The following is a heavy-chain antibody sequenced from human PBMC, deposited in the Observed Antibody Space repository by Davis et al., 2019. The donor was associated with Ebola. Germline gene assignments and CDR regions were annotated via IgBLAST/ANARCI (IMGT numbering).Heavy chain of an antibody. CDR2: ISYDGSNK. CDR1: GFTFSSYA. V-gene: IGHV3-30-3*01. Sequence: SLKISCAASGFTFSSYAMHWVRQAPGKGLEWVAVISYDGSNKYYADSVKGRFTISRDNSKNTLYLQMNSLRAEDTAVYYCARDNVRKAVDYWGQGTLVTVSS. CDR3: ARDNVRKAVDY. J-gene: IGHJ4*02.